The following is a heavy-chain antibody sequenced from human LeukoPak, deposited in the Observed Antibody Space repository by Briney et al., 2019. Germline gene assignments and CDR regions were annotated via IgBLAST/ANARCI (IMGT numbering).Heavy chain of an antibody. CDR1: GFTFSIYA. CDR2: ISSGGGST. D-gene: IGHD3-10*01. J-gene: IGHJ4*02. Sequence: GGSLRLSCAASGFTFSIYAMSWVRQAPGRGLEWVSAISSGGGSTYYADSVKGRFTISRDNSKNTLYLQMSSLRAEDTAVYYCAKEPPYGSGSYFDYWGQGTLVTVSS. V-gene: IGHV3-23*01. CDR3: AKEPPYGSGSYFDY.